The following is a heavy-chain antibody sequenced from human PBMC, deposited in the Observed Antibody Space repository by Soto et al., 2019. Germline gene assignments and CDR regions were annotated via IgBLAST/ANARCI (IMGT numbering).Heavy chain of an antibody. D-gene: IGHD3-22*01. CDR1: GFTFSSYD. Sequence: AGGSLRLSCAASGFTFSSYDMHWVRQATGKGLEWVSAIGTAGDPYYPGSVKGRFTISRENAKNSLYLQMNSLRAGDTAVYYCARAAYYYDSSGYPGPYWYFDLWGRGTLVTVSS. V-gene: IGHV3-13*05. CDR3: ARAAYYYDSSGYPGPYWYFDL. J-gene: IGHJ2*01. CDR2: IGTAGDP.